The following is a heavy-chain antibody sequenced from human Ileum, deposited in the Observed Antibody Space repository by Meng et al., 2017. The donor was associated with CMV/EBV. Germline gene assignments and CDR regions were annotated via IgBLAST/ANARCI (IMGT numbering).Heavy chain of an antibody. Sequence: GESLKISCAGSGFTFGDYWMSWVRKAPGKGLEWVANIQQNGNEKYYLDSVKGRFTISRDNAKNSLYLQMNSLRAEDTAVYFCARDPQEHELTLDYWGRGTLVTVSS. CDR2: IQQNGNEK. V-gene: IGHV3-7*01. D-gene: IGHD1-7*01. CDR3: ARDPQEHELTLDY. J-gene: IGHJ4*02. CDR1: GFTFGDYW.